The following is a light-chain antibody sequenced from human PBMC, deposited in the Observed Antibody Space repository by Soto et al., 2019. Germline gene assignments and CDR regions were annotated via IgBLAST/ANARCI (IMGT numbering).Light chain of an antibody. V-gene: IGLV2-14*01. Sequence: QSALTQPASVSGSPGQSITISCTGTSSDVGGYNYVSWYQQHPGKAPKLMIYDVSNRPSGVSNRLSGSKSGNTASLTISGLQAEDEADYYCSSYTSSSTLLYVFGPGTTLTVL. CDR2: DVS. J-gene: IGLJ1*01. CDR1: SSDVGGYNY. CDR3: SSYTSSSTLLYV.